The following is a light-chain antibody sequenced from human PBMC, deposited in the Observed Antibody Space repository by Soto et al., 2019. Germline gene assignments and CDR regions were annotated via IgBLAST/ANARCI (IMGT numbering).Light chain of an antibody. V-gene: IGKV1-39*01. CDR1: QSIFSS. J-gene: IGKJ5*01. CDR2: AAS. Sequence: DIQMTQSPFSMSASVVDIVTITCRAGQSIFSSLNWYQHTPGKAPKLLIYAASTLQSGVPSRFRGSGYGTDFALTISSLTPEDFATYYCQQSYNSPPITCGQGTRLEIK. CDR3: QQSYNSPPIT.